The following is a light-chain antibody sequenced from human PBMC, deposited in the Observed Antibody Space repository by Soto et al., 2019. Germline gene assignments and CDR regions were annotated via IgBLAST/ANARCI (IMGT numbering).Light chain of an antibody. CDR3: SSYTSTTTPVV. J-gene: IGLJ2*01. CDR2: DVT. Sequence: QSALTQPASVSGSPGQSITISCTGTSSDVGGYNYVSWYQHYPGKAPNLIIYDVTDRPSGVSSRFSGSKSGNTASLTISGLQAEDEAEYFCSSYTSTTTPVVFGGGTKLTVL. CDR1: SSDVGGYNY. V-gene: IGLV2-14*03.